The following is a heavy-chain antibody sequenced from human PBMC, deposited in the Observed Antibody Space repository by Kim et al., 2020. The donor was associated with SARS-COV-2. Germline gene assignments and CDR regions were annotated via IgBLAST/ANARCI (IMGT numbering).Heavy chain of an antibody. D-gene: IGHD6-19*01. CDR3: ARDGHQWLVLSSFDY. V-gene: IGHV4-39*07. J-gene: IGHJ4*02. Sequence: SETLSLTCTVSGGSISSSSYYWGWIRQPPGKGLEWIGSIYYSGSTYYNPSLKSRVTISVDTSKNQFSLKLSSVTAADTAVYYCARDGHQWLVLSSFDYWGQGTLVTVSS. CDR2: IYYSGST. CDR1: GGSISSSSYY.